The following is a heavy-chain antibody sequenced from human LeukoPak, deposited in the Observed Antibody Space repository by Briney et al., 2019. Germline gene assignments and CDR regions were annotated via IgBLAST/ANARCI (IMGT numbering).Heavy chain of an antibody. V-gene: IGHV3-9*03. Sequence: GRSLRLSCAASGFTFDDYAMHWVRQAPGKGLEWVSGISWNSGSIGYADSVKGRFTISRDNAKNSLYLQMNSLRAEDMALYYCAKGGADFWGGYYHYWGQGTLVTVSS. CDR3: AKGGADFWGGYYHY. CDR1: GFTFDDYA. CDR2: ISWNSGSI. J-gene: IGHJ4*02. D-gene: IGHD3-3*01.